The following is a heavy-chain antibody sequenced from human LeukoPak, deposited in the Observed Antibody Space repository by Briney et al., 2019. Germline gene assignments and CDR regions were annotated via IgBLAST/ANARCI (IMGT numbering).Heavy chain of an antibody. V-gene: IGHV3-48*03. J-gene: IGHJ3*02. CDR3: ARRVASWHAFDI. CDR2: ISSSGTTI. Sequence: GGSLRLSCAASGFTFSSYEMNWVRQAPGKGLEWGSYISSSGTTIYYADSVKGRSTISRDNAKNSLSLQMNSLRAEDAAVYYCARRVASWHAFDIWGQGTMVTVSS. D-gene: IGHD3-10*01. CDR1: GFTFSSYE.